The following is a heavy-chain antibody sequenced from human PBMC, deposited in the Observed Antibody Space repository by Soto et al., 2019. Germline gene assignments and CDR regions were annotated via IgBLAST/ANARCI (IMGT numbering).Heavy chain of an antibody. V-gene: IGHV5-51*01. Sequence: GESLKISCKGSGYSFTSYWIGRVRQMPGKGLEWMGIIYPGDSDTRYSPSFQGQVTISADKSISTAYLQWSSLKASDTAMYYCARPRDGHKGKNYYGMDVWGQGTTVTVSS. CDR2: IYPGDSDT. J-gene: IGHJ6*02. CDR3: ARPRDGHKGKNYYGMDV. CDR1: GYSFTSYW.